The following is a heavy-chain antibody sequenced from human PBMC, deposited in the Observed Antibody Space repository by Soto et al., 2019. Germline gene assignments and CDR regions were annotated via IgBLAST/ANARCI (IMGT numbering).Heavy chain of an antibody. CDR2: ISSSSSTI. Sequence: ESGGGLVQPGGSLRLSCAASGFTFSSYSMNWVRQAPGKGLEWVSYISSSSSTIYYADSVKGRFTISRDNAKNSLYLQMNSLRAEDTAVYYCAREGYCSSTSCYHYYYYYYMDVWGKGTTVTVSS. J-gene: IGHJ6*03. CDR3: AREGYCSSTSCYHYYYYYYMDV. D-gene: IGHD2-2*01. CDR1: GFTFSSYS. V-gene: IGHV3-48*01.